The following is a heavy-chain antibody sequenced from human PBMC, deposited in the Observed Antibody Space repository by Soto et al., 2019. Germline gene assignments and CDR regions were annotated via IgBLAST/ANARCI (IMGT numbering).Heavy chain of an antibody. V-gene: IGHV6-1*01. CDR3: ATDYSGFFRF. CDR2: TFYRRSKWYN. CDR1: GDSVSSDTAA. D-gene: IGHD2-15*01. Sequence: KQSQTLSLTCAISGDSVSSDTAAWNWIRQSPSRGLEWLGRTFYRRSKWYNDYAASVRSRITIDPDTSKNHFSLHLKSVTPEDTAIFYCATDYSGFFRFWGQGTLVTVSS. J-gene: IGHJ4*02.